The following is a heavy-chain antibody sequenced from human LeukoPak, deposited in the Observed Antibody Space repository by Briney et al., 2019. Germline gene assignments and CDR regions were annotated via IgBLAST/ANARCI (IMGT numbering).Heavy chain of an antibody. CDR2: IYYSGYT. J-gene: IGHJ3*02. V-gene: IGHV4-59*12. D-gene: IGHD3-10*01. CDR3: ARDGQSYGSGYWFAFDI. Sequence: SETLSLTCTVSGGSISSYYWTWIRQPPGKGLEWIGYIYYSGYTNYNPSLKSRVTMSIDTSKNQFSLKMSSVTAADTAVYYCARDGQSYGSGYWFAFDIWGQGTMITVSS. CDR1: GGSISSYY.